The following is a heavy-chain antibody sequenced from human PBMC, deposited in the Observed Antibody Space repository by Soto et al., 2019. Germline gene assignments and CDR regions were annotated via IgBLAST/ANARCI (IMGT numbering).Heavy chain of an antibody. CDR1: GFTFTSSA. Sequence: SVKVSCKDSGFTFTSSAVQWVRQASGQRLEWIGWIVVGSGNTNYAQKFQERVTITRDMSTSTAYMELSSPRSEDTAVYYCAASEGIFGVVTHNYYYYGMDVWGQGTTVTVSS. D-gene: IGHD3-3*01. V-gene: IGHV1-58*01. CDR2: IVVGSGNT. J-gene: IGHJ6*02. CDR3: AASEGIFGVVTHNYYYYGMDV.